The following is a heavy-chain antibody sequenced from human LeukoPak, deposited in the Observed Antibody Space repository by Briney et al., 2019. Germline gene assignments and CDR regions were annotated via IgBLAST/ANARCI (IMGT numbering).Heavy chain of an antibody. CDR3: AKSWRYYDSSNYYAFDI. D-gene: IGHD3-22*01. J-gene: IGHJ3*02. CDR1: GFTFSSYA. CDR2: SGDNT. V-gene: IGHV3-23*01. Sequence: GGSLRLSCTASGFTFSSYAMSWVRQAPGKGLEWVSSSGDNTRYADSVKGRFTISRDNSKNTLDLQMNGLRAEDTAVYYCAKSWRYYDSSNYYAFDIWGQGTMVTVSS.